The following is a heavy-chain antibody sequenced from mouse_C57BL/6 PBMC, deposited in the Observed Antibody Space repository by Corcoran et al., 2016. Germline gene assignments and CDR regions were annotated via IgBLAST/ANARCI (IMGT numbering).Heavy chain of an antibody. J-gene: IGHJ4*01. Sequence: EVQLQQSGPELVKPGASVKISCKASGYTFTDYYMNWVKQSHGKSLEWIGDINPNNGGTSYNQKFKGKATLTVDKSSSTAYMELRSLTSEDSAVYYCARPHLHYAMDYWGQGTSVTVSS. CDR2: INPNNGGT. V-gene: IGHV1-26*01. D-gene: IGHD6-1*01. CDR3: ARPHLHYAMDY. CDR1: GYTFTDYY.